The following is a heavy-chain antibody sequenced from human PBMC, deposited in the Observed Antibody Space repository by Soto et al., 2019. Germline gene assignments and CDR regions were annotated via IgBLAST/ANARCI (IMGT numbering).Heavy chain of an antibody. J-gene: IGHJ4*02. CDR3: ARAPTYYYDSSGYYRD. D-gene: IGHD3-22*01. Sequence: QVQLQESGPGLVKPSQTLSLTCTVSGASISSGAYYWSWIRQHPGKGLEWIGYIFYRGSTYYTPALKSRVTISVDTSKNQSSLKLSSVTAADTAVYYCARAPTYYYDSSGYYRDWGQGTLVTVSS. V-gene: IGHV4-31*03. CDR2: IFYRGST. CDR1: GASISSGAYY.